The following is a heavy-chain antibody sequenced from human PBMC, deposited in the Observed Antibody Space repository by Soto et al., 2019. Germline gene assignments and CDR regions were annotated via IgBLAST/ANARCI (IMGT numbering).Heavy chain of an antibody. D-gene: IGHD3-16*01. V-gene: IGHV4-30-2*01. CDR2: IYHGGST. J-gene: IGHJ3*02. CDR1: GGSISSDYYS. CDR3: ARLNRLRNDAFDI. Sequence: QVQLQESGSGLVKPSETLSLTCAVSGGSISSDYYSWSWIRQPPGKDLEWIGYIYHGGSTYYNPSLRSRVTLSVDTSKNHSSLRLTSVTVAGTAVYSCARLNRLRNDAFDIWGQGTLVAVSS.